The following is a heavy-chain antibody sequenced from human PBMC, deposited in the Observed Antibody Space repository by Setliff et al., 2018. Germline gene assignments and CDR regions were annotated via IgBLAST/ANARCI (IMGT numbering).Heavy chain of an antibody. D-gene: IGHD3-10*02. CDR1: GGSINSGSHY. CDR2: IYSSGSI. J-gene: IGHJ6*03. Sequence: PSETLSLTCAVSGGSINSGSHYWSFMRQPAGKGLEWIGHIYSSGSINYNPSLKSRVTISVDASRNQFSLKVSSVTAADTAVYYCARAVPVQFAPAEYYMDVWGQGTTVTV. V-gene: IGHV4-61*09. CDR3: ARAVPVQFAPAEYYMDV.